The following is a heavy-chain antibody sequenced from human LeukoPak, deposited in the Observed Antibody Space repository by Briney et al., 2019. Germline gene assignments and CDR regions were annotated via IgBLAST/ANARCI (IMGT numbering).Heavy chain of an antibody. CDR3: ARVTRLLWFGESSWSDY. V-gene: IGHV4-34*01. D-gene: IGHD3-10*01. CDR2: INHSGST. CDR1: GGSFSGYY. Sequence: SETLSLTCAVYGGSFSGYYWSWIRQPPGKGLEWIGEINHSGSTNYNPSLKSRVTISVDTSKNQFSLKLSSVTAADTAVYYCARVTRLLWFGESSWSDYWGQGTLVTVSS. J-gene: IGHJ4*02.